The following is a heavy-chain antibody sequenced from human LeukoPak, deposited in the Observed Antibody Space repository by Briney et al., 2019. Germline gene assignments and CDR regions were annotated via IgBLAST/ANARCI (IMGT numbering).Heavy chain of an antibody. J-gene: IGHJ3*02. Sequence: SETLSLTCAVSGGSISSSNWWSWVRQPPGKGLECIGEIYHSGSTNYNPSLKSRVTISVDTSKNQFSLKLSSVTAADTAVYYCAGGYSSGWYNAGDAFDIWGQGTMVTVSS. V-gene: IGHV4-4*02. CDR2: IYHSGST. CDR1: GGSISSSNW. CDR3: AGGYSSGWYNAGDAFDI. D-gene: IGHD6-19*01.